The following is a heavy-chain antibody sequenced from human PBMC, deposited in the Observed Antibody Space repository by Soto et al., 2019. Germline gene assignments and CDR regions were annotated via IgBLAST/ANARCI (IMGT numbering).Heavy chain of an antibody. CDR2: INPSGGST. CDR1: GYTFTNYY. Sequence: QVQLVQSGAEVQKPGASVKVSCKASGYTFTNYYIHWVRQAPGQGLEWMGIINPSGGSTSYAQKCRXGLXLARDTSTSTLYMELSSLRSEDTALYYCARGGGYSYGRLDYWGQGTLVTVSS. D-gene: IGHD5-18*01. V-gene: IGHV1-46*01. J-gene: IGHJ4*02. CDR3: ARGGGYSYGRLDY.